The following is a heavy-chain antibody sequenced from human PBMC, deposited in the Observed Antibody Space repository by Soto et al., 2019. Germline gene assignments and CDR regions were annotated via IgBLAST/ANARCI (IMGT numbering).Heavy chain of an antibody. V-gene: IGHV5-51*01. CDR1: GYSFTSYW. CDR2: IYPGDSDT. CDR3: PSQSQPHSYDSSGQYYYYYGMAV. D-gene: IGHD3-22*01. Sequence: PGEALKISCKGSGYSFTSYWVGWVRQMPGKGMEWMGIIYPGDSDTRYSPSFQGQVTISADKSTSPASLQWSSLKASDAAMYYCPSQSQPHSYDSSGQYYYYYGMAVWGHGXTATAP. J-gene: IGHJ6*02.